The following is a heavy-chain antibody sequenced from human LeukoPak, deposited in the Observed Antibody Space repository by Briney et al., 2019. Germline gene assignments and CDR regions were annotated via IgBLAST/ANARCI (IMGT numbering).Heavy chain of an antibody. CDR2: IIPILGIA. CDR3: ASQRRYCSGGSCSPTVFWFDP. D-gene: IGHD2-15*01. Sequence: SVKVSCKASGGTFSSYAISWVRQAPGQELEWMGRIIPILGIANYAQKFQGRVTITADKSTSTAYMELSSLRSEDTAVYYCASQRRYCSGGSCSPTVFWFDPWGQGTLVTVSS. J-gene: IGHJ5*02. V-gene: IGHV1-69*04. CDR1: GGTFSSYA.